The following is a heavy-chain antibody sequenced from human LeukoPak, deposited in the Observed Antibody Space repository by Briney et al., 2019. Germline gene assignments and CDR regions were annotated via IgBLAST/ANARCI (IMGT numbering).Heavy chain of an antibody. CDR2: ISGSGGNT. CDR3: AKGNYNYDFWSGHDY. V-gene: IGHV3-23*01. D-gene: IGHD3-3*01. Sequence: GGSLRLSCAASGFTFSSCAMSWVRQAPGKGLEWVSIISGSGGNTYHADSVKGRFTISRDNSKNTLHLQMNSLRPEDTAVYYCAKGNYNYDFWSGHDYWGQGTLVTVSS. J-gene: IGHJ4*02. CDR1: GFTFSSCA.